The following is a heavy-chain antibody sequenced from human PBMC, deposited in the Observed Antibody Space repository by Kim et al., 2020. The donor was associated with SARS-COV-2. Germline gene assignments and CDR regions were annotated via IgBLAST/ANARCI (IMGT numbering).Heavy chain of an antibody. CDR3: ARDRDTAMVDYYYYGMDV. J-gene: IGHJ6*02. V-gene: IGHV3-30*01. D-gene: IGHD5-18*01. Sequence: KGRFTISRDNSKNTLYLQMNSLRAEDTAVYYCARDRDTAMVDYYYYGMDVWGQGTTVTVSS.